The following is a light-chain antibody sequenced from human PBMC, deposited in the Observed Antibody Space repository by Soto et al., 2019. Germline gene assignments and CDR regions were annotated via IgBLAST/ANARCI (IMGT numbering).Light chain of an antibody. V-gene: IGLV1-36*01. CDR1: SSNIGKNA. CDR3: GAWDDSLSDYV. Sequence: AVVTQPPSVSEAPRQRVTISCSGSSSNIGKNAVNWYQQVPGKPPKLLIYYDDLLPSGVSARFSGSKSGTSASLAISGLQSEDEADYYCGAWDDSLSDYVFGTGTKLTVL. J-gene: IGLJ1*01. CDR2: YDD.